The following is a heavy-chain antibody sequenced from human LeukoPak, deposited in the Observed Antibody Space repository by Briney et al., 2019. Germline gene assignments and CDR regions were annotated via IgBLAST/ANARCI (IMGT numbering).Heavy chain of an antibody. D-gene: IGHD6-13*01. CDR1: GGSISSGSCY. J-gene: IGHJ5*02. V-gene: IGHV4-61*02. CDR2: INPSGST. Sequence: PSETLSLTCTVSGGSISSGSCYWSWIRQPAGKGLEWIGRINPSGSTNYNPSLESRVTISVDTSKNQFSLKLTSVTAADTAVYYCARMYAPTGAAAVSNWFDPWGQGTLVTVSS. CDR3: ARMYAPTGAAAVSNWFDP.